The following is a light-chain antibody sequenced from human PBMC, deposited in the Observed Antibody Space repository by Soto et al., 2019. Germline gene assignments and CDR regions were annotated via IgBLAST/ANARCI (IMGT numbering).Light chain of an antibody. Sequence: EIVMTQSPATLSVSPGERATLSCRASDSVNSNLAWYQQKPGQGPRLLIYGATTRATGIPVRFSGSGTGTEFTLHISSLQYEDFAVYYCQQYDKWPPYTFGQGTKLEIK. CDR1: DSVNSN. CDR2: GAT. CDR3: QQYDKWPPYT. V-gene: IGKV3D-15*01. J-gene: IGKJ2*01.